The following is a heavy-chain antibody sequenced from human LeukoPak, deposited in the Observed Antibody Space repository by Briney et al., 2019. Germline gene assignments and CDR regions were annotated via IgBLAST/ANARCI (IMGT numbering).Heavy chain of an antibody. J-gene: IGHJ6*02. V-gene: IGHV1-8*01. Sequence: ASVKVSCKASGYTFTSYDINWVRQATGQGLEWMGWMDPNSGNTGYAQKFQGRVTMTRTTSRSTAYMELSSLRSEDKALYYCARFSRYCSSTSCYLYGMDVWGQGTTVTVSS. CDR2: MDPNSGNT. D-gene: IGHD2-2*01. CDR3: ARFSRYCSSTSCYLYGMDV. CDR1: GYTFTSYD.